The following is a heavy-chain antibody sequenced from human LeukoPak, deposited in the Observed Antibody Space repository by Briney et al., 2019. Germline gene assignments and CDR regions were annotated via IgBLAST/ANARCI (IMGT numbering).Heavy chain of an antibody. Sequence: SETLSLTCTVSGGSISSSSYYWGWIRQPPGKGLEWIGSIYYSGSTYYNPSLKSRVTISVDTSKNQFSLKLSSVTAADTAVYYCARSLGILESLFHNWFDPWGQGTLVTVSS. D-gene: IGHD3-3*01. V-gene: IGHV4-39*01. CDR2: IYYSGST. J-gene: IGHJ5*02. CDR3: ARSLGILESLFHNWFDP. CDR1: GGSISSSSYY.